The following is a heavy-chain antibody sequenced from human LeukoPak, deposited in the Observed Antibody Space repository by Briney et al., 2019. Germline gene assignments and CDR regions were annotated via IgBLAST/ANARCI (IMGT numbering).Heavy chain of an antibody. V-gene: IGHV3-33*01. CDR2: RWYDGSNK. CDR1: GFTFSSYG. CDR3: AREEWDHPYFDY. D-gene: IGHD1-14*01. Sequence: GGSLRLSCAASGFTFSSYGLHWVRQAPGKGLERVAVRWYDGSNKYYADSVKRRFTISRDNSKSTLYLQMNSLRAEDTAVYYCAREEWDHPYFDYWGQGTLVTVSS. J-gene: IGHJ4*02.